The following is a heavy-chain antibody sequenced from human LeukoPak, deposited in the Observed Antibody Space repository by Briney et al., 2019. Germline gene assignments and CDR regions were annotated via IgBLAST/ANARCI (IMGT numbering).Heavy chain of an antibody. D-gene: IGHD3-9*01. CDR1: GGSISSYY. V-gene: IGHV4-59*01. CDR3: ARGGHFDWFTFDY. J-gene: IGHJ4*02. CDR2: IYYSGST. Sequence: PSETLSLTCTVSGGSISSYYWSWIRQPPGKGLEWIGYIYYSGSTNYNPSLKSRVTISVDTSKNQFSLKLSSVTAADTAVYYCARGGHFDWFTFDYWGQGTLVTVSS.